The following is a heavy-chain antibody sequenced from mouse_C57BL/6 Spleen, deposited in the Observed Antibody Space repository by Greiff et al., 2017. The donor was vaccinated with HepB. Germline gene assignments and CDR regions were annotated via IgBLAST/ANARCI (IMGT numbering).Heavy chain of an antibody. J-gene: IGHJ1*03. CDR1: GFTFSDYG. D-gene: IGHD2-5*01. CDR2: ISSGSSTI. CDR3: ANYYSNYDWYFDV. V-gene: IGHV5-17*01. Sequence: EVNLVESGGGLVKPGGSLKLSCAASGFTFSDYGMHWVRQAPEKGLEWVAYISSGSSTIYYADTVKGRFTISRDNAKNTLFLQMTSLRSEDTAMYYCANYYSNYDWYFDVWGTGTTVTVSS.